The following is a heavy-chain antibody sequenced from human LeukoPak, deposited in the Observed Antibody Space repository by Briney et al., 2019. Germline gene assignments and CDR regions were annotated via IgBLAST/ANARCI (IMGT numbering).Heavy chain of an antibody. CDR2: ISGDGGST. CDR1: GFTFDDYA. Sequence: GSLRLSCAASGFTFDDYAMHWVRQAPGKGLEWVSLISGDGGSTYYADSVKGRFTISRDNSKNSLYLQMNSLRTEDTALYYCAKASPSYVWGSYRLRPFDYWGQGTLVTVSS. CDR3: AKASPSYVWGSYRLRPFDY. V-gene: IGHV3-43*02. D-gene: IGHD3-16*02. J-gene: IGHJ4*02.